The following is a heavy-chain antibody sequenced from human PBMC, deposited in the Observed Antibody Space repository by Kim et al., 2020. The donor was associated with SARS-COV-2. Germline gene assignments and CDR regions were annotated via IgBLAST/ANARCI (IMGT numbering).Heavy chain of an antibody. V-gene: IGHV1-2*02. J-gene: IGHJ4*02. D-gene: IGHD2-15*01. Sequence: ASVKVSCKASGYTFTGYYMHWVRQAPGQGLEWMGWINPNSGGTNYAQKFQGRVTMTRDTSISTAYMELSRLRSDDTAVYYCARAISRSQLWSLGGLGYCSGGSCYSGGFFDYWGQGTLVTVSS. CDR1: GYTFTGYY. CDR2: INPNSGGT. CDR3: ARAISRSQLWSLGGLGYCSGGSCYSGGFFDY.